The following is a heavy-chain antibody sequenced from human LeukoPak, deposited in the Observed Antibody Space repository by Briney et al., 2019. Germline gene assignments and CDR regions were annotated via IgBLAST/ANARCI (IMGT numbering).Heavy chain of an antibody. V-gene: IGHV3-23*01. Sequence: GGSLRLSCAASGFTFSSSWMYWVRQAPGKGLEWVSAISVSGGSTYYADSVKGRFTISRDNSKNTLYLQMNSLRAEDTAVYYCAKRIAVAGPYFDYWGQGTLVTVSS. CDR1: GFTFSSSW. J-gene: IGHJ4*02. D-gene: IGHD6-19*01. CDR2: ISVSGGST. CDR3: AKRIAVAGPYFDY.